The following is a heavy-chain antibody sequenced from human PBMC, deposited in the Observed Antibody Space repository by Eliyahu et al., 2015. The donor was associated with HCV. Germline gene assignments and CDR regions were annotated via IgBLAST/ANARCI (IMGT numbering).Heavy chain of an antibody. V-gene: IGHV4-39*01. D-gene: IGHD4-23*01. CDR1: GXSXXSSSYY. CDR3: VTSYYGGNYYFNY. Sequence: LQLHESGPGLVRPSETLSLTCNVXGXSXXSSSYYWGXVRQPPGKGLEWIATIYYGGNTHYNPSLKSRVSISVDTSKNQFSLKLTSVTAAATAVYYCVTSYYGGNYYFNYWGQGTLVTVSS. CDR2: IYYGGNT. J-gene: IGHJ4*02.